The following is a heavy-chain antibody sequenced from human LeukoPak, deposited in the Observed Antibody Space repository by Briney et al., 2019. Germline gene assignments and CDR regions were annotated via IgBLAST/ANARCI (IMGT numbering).Heavy chain of an antibody. CDR1: GFTFSSYG. V-gene: IGHV3-30*02. J-gene: IGHJ4*02. D-gene: IGHD2-21*02. CDR2: IRYDGSNK. Sequence: PGGSLRLSCAASGFTFSSYGMHWVRQAPGKGLEWVAFIRYDGSNKYYADSVKGRFTISRDNSKNTLYLQMNSLRAEDTAVYYCARDSCGGDCPWDFASDYWGQGTLVTVSS. CDR3: ARDSCGGDCPWDFASDY.